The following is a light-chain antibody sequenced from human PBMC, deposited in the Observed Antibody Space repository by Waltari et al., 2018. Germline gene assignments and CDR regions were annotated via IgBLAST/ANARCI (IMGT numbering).Light chain of an antibody. CDR3: RQRSNWVT. V-gene: IGKV3-11*01. Sequence: EIVLTQSPATLSLSPGERASLSCRASQSVDTYLAWYQQKPGQAPRLLIYDASNRATGIPARFSGSGSGTDFPLTISSLEPEDFAVYYCRQRSNWVTFGGGTKVEIK. J-gene: IGKJ4*01. CDR2: DAS. CDR1: QSVDTY.